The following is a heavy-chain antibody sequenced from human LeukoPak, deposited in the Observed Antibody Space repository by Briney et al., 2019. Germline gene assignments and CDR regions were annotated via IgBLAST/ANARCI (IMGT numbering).Heavy chain of an antibody. CDR2: INAGNGNT. D-gene: IGHD3-3*01. CDR1: GYTFTNYA. V-gene: IGHV1-3*01. CDR3: ARSVLRFLEWPFDY. J-gene: IGHJ4*02. Sequence: ASVKVSCKASGYTFTNYAMHWVRQAPGQRLEWMGWINAGNGNTKYSQKFQGRVTITRDTSASTVYKELSSLRSEDTAVYYCARSVLRFLEWPFDYWGQGTLVTVSS.